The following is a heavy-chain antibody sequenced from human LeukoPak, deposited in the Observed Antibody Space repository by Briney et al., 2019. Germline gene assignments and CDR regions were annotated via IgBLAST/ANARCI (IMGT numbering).Heavy chain of an antibody. V-gene: IGHV4-59*04. CDR3: ASCSGYSSSWSQFYFDY. Sequence: SETLSLTCSVSGASISSYYWSWIRQPPGKGLEWIGNVFYSGFTYYNPSLKSRVTISVDTSKSQLSLKLSSVTAADTAVYYCASCSGYSSSWSQFYFDYWGRGTLVTVSS. CDR1: GASISSYY. CDR2: VFYSGFT. J-gene: IGHJ4*02. D-gene: IGHD6-13*01.